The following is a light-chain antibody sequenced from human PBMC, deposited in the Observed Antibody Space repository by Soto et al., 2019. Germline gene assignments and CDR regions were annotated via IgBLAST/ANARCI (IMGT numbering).Light chain of an antibody. V-gene: IGKV1-9*01. CDR3: QQVESYPST. J-gene: IGKJ4*01. Sequence: IQLTQTPSSLSASVGDRVTITCRASQGISSFLAWHQQKPGKAPKLLIYAASSLQSGVPSRFSGSGFGTDFTLTITSPQPEDFATYYCQQVESYPSTFGGGTKVDIK. CDR1: QGISSF. CDR2: AAS.